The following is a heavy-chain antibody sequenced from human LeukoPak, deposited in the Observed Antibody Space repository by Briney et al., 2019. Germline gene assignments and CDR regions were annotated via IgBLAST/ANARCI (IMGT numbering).Heavy chain of an antibody. CDR1: GFTFSSYS. Sequence: GGSLRLSCSASGFTFSSYSMQWVRQAPGKGLEFVSAISSNGDSTYYTDSVKGRFTISRDNSKNTLDLQMSSLSAEDTAVYYYVKGSGSSSGYLSPFDYWGQGTLVTVSS. CDR3: VKGSGSSSGYLSPFDY. D-gene: IGHD3-22*01. V-gene: IGHV3-64D*06. J-gene: IGHJ4*02. CDR2: ISSNGDST.